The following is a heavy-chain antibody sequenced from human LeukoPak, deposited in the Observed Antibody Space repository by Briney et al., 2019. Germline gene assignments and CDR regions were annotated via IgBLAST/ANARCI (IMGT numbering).Heavy chain of an antibody. CDR2: ISPNTGAT. Sequence: ASVKVSFKTSGYTFTGCYLHWLRQAPGQGLEWMGWISPNTGATKYAQKFQGRVAMTRDTSISKAYMELSMLRSDDTAVYYCARGLYNTYPEDYWGQGTLVTVSS. D-gene: IGHD1-1*01. CDR1: GYTFTGCY. V-gene: IGHV1-2*02. J-gene: IGHJ4*02. CDR3: ARGLYNTYPEDY.